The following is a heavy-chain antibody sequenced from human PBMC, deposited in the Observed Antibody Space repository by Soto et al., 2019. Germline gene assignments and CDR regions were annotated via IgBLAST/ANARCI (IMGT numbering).Heavy chain of an antibody. Sequence: QVQLVESGGGVVQPGRSLRLSCVASGFTFSSYGMHWVRQAPGKGLEWVAVIWYDGSNKYYADSVKGRFTISRDNSKNTLYLQMNSLRAEDTAVYYCAREYATIRMDVWGQGTTVTVSS. CDR1: GFTFSSYG. J-gene: IGHJ6*02. CDR3: AREYATIRMDV. V-gene: IGHV3-33*01. D-gene: IGHD2-8*01. CDR2: IWYDGSNK.